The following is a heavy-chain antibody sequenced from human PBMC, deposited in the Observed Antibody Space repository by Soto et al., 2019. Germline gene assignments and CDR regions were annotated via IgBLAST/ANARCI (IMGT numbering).Heavy chain of an antibody. V-gene: IGHV3-23*01. CDR3: AKDMLFGSFDY. J-gene: IGHJ4*02. Sequence: GGSLRLSCATSGFTFSSYAMNWVRQAPGKRLEWVSAISGGGDSTHYADSVKGRFTVSRDNSKNTVYLQMNSLRVEDTAVYYCAKDMLFGSFDYWGQGTLVTVS. D-gene: IGHD3-16*01. CDR1: GFTFSSYA. CDR2: ISGGGDST.